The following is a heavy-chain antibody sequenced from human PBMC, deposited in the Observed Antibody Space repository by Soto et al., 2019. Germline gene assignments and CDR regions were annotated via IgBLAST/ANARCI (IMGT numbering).Heavy chain of an antibody. CDR3: VRPLPSGRIYCLDD. D-gene: IGHD3-10*01. CDR1: GLTVSNAY. J-gene: IGHJ6*02. V-gene: IGHV3-53*01. CDR2: IYDNGTT. Sequence: SLRLSCAASGLTVSNAYMAWVRQAPGMGLEWVSVIYDNGTTYYADSVKGRFTISRDTSTNTLSLQMDSLRAEDTAVYYCVRPLPSGRIYCLDDWGQGTSFT.